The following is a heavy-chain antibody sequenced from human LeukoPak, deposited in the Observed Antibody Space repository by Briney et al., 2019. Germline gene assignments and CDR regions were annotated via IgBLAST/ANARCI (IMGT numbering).Heavy chain of an antibody. CDR1: GFIFSGSA. D-gene: IGHD3-10*01. Sequence: PGGSLRLSCAASGFIFSGSAMHWVRQASGKGLEWVGRIGSKTNNYATAYAASVKGRFTISRDDSKNTAYLQMNSLKTEDTAMYYCTTKVRGVFYMDVWGKGTTVTISS. V-gene: IGHV3-73*01. CDR3: TTKVRGVFYMDV. CDR2: IGSKTNNYAT. J-gene: IGHJ6*03.